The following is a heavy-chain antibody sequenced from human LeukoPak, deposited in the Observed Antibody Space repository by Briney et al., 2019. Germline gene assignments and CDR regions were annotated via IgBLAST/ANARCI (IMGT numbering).Heavy chain of an antibody. CDR2: MNPNSGNT. CDR3: ATYTYCSGGSCYSRPEDAFDY. CDR1: GYTFTSYD. D-gene: IGHD2-15*01. Sequence: GASVKVSCKASGYTFTSYDINWVRQATGQGLEWMGWMNPNSGNTGYAQKFQGRVTMTRNTSISTAYMELSSLRSEDTAVYYCATYTYCSGGSCYSRPEDAFDYWGQGTLVTVSS. J-gene: IGHJ4*02. V-gene: IGHV1-8*01.